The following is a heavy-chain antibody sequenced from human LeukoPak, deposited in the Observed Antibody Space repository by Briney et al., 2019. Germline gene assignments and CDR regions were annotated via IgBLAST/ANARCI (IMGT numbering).Heavy chain of an antibody. CDR1: GFTFDESA. CDR3: AKDAGYYGSV. J-gene: IGHJ3*01. CDR2: ISWDGVNT. V-gene: IGHV3-43D*03. D-gene: IGHD3-10*01. Sequence: GGSLRLSCAASGFTFDESAMHWVRQAPGKGLEWVSLISWDGVNTNYADSVKGRFTISRDNSKNTLYLQMNSLRAEDTAVYYCAKDAGYYGSVWGQGTMVTVSS.